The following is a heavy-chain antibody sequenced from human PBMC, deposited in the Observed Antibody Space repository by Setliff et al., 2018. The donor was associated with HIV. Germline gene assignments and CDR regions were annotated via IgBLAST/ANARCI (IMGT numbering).Heavy chain of an antibody. CDR2: ISSDGSNE. CDR1: GFTFSSYA. J-gene: IGHJ6*02. V-gene: IGHV3-30*04. CDR3: ARDQLAMVRRNGMDV. Sequence: HPGGSLRLSCAASGFTFSSYAMQWVRQAPGKGLEWVAVISSDGSNEYYADSVKGRLTISRDNSKNTLYVQMNSLRAEDTAVYYCARDQLAMVRRNGMDVWGRGTTVTVSS. D-gene: IGHD3-10*01.